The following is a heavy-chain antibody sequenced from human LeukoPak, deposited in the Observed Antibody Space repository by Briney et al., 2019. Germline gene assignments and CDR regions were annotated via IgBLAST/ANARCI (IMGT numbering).Heavy chain of an antibody. CDR1: GGSISSSSYY. Sequence: SETLSLTCTVSGGSISSSSYYWGWIRQPPGKGLEWIGSIYYSGSTYYNPSLKSRVTISVDTSKNQFTLKLSSVTAADTAVYYCARRGKQDKYCSSTSCYRRQLGPGAFDIWGQGTMVTVSS. J-gene: IGHJ3*02. V-gene: IGHV4-39*06. CDR3: ARRGKQDKYCSSTSCYRRQLGPGAFDI. D-gene: IGHD2-2*01. CDR2: IYYSGST.